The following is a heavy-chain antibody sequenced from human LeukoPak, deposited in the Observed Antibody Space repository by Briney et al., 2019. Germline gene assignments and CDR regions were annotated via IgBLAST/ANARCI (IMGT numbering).Heavy chain of an antibody. CDR3: AKQLGYCSDGSCYFPY. J-gene: IGHJ4*02. Sequence: GGSLRLSCSTFGFNFANYGVSWFRQAPGKGLEWVAVISYDVNKGIYADSAKGRFTISRDNSKSTLCLQMNSLRAEDTAVYYCAKQLGYCSDGSCYFPYWGQGTLVTVSS. D-gene: IGHD2-15*01. CDR1: GFNFANYG. V-gene: IGHV3-30*18. CDR2: ISYDVNKG.